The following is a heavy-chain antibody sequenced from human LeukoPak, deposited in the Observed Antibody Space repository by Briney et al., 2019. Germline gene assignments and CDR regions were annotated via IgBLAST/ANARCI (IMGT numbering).Heavy chain of an antibody. CDR3: ARTNPVYGDYDY. CDR2: IYPDGST. CDR1: GLTVTDNY. Sequence: GGSLRLSCAVSGLTVTDNYMSWVRQAPGKGLEWVSVIYPDGSTYHPDPVNGRFTISRHNSKNTLFLQMNTLRADDTAVYHCARTNPVYGDYDYWGQGTLVTVSS. V-gene: IGHV3-53*01. D-gene: IGHD4-17*01. J-gene: IGHJ4*02.